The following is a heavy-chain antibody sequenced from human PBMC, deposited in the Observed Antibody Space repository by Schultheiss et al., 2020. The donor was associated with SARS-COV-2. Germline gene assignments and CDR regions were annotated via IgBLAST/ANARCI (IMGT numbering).Heavy chain of an antibody. J-gene: IGHJ6*02. Sequence: GGSLRLSCAASGFTFSSYWMHWVRQAPGKGLEWVSGISWNSGSIGYADSVKGRFTISRDNAKNSLYLQMNSLRAEDTALYYCAKDSTWTTVNLGVLDVWGQGTTVTVSS. CDR3: AKDSTWTTVNLGVLDV. CDR2: ISWNSGSI. CDR1: GFTFSSYW. V-gene: IGHV3-9*01. D-gene: IGHD4-17*01.